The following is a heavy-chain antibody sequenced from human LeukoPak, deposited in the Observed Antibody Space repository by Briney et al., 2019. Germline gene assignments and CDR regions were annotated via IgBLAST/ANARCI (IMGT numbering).Heavy chain of an antibody. V-gene: IGHV3-23*01. CDR2: ISGSGGST. J-gene: IGHJ4*02. D-gene: IGHD3-10*01. CDR3: AKGDPWFGELSDY. CDR1: YA. Sequence: YAXXXXRXAXGXGLEWXXXISGSGGSTYYADSVKGRFTISRDNSKNTLYLQMNSLRAEDTAVYYCAKGDPWFGELSDYWGQGTLVTVSS.